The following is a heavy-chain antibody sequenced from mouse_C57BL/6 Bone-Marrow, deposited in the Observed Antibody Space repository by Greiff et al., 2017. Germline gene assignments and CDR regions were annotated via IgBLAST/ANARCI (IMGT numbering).Heavy chain of an antibody. CDR2: IYPRSGNT. CDR3: ARGGYGNFYAMDY. V-gene: IGHV1-81*01. CDR1: GYTFTSYG. J-gene: IGHJ4*01. D-gene: IGHD2-1*01. Sequence: QVQLQQSGAELARPGASVKLSCKASGYTFTSYGISWVKQRTGQGLEWIGEIYPRSGNTYYNEKFKGKATLTADESSSTAYMELRSLTSEDSAVYFCARGGYGNFYAMDYWGQGTSVTVSS.